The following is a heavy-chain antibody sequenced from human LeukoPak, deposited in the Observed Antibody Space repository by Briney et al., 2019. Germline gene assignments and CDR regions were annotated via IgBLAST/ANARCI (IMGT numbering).Heavy chain of an antibody. CDR3: ARVPPGYPLDYDC. J-gene: IGHJ4*02. CDR2: MNPATGAT. D-gene: IGHD3-16*02. V-gene: IGHV1-2*02. CDR1: GYAFTAYY. Sequence: ASVKISCKPPGYAFTAYYMNWVRLSPGRGLEWMGWMNPATGATKSAWRFQGRVTMPPDTSSTTAYMELSSLTSDDPALYFGARVPPGYPLDYDCWGQGTLVTV.